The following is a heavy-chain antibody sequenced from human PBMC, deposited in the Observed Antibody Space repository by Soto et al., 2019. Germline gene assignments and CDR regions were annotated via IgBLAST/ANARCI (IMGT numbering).Heavy chain of an antibody. CDR2: IIPIFGTA. D-gene: IGHD3-10*01. V-gene: IGHV1-69*06. CDR1: GGTFSSYA. CDR3: ASHYYYGSGSYQTDY. J-gene: IGHJ4*02. Sequence: SVKVSCKASGGTFSSYAISWVRQAPGQGLEWMGGIIPIFGTANYAQKFQGRVTITADKSTSTAYMELSSLRSEDTAVYYCASHYYYGSGSYQTDYWGQGTLVTVSS.